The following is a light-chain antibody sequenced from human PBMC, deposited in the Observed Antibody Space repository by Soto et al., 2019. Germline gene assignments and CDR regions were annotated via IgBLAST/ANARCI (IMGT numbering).Light chain of an antibody. J-gene: IGKJ1*01. CDR3: LQYNDWVPT. CDR2: GAS. CDR1: QSVRSN. V-gene: IGKV3-15*01. Sequence: EVVMTQSPATLSVSPGERATLSCRASQSVRSNFAWYQQKPGQAPRLLIYGASTRATGVPSRFSGSGSGTEFTFTISSLQSEDFALYYCLQYNDWVPTFGQWTKVEIK.